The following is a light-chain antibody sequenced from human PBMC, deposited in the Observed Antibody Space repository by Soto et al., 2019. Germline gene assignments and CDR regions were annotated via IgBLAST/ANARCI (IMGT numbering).Light chain of an antibody. CDR1: QSVSSS. J-gene: IGKJ1*01. V-gene: IGKV3-15*01. Sequence: EVVMTQSPATLSLSPGERATLSCRASQSVSSSLSWYQQKPGQAPRLLIFGASTRAAGIPDRFSGSWSETEFTPTISSLQAEYFAIYYCQQYNNWWTFGQGTKVEIK. CDR2: GAS. CDR3: QQYNNWWT.